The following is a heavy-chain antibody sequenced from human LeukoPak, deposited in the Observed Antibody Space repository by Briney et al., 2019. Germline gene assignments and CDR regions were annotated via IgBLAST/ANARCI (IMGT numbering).Heavy chain of an antibody. CDR3: ARAMSSPYGSGSYYNVGPFDY. CDR1: GFTFSSYA. D-gene: IGHD3-10*01. Sequence: PGGSLRLSCAASGFTFSSYAMHWVRQAPGKGLEWVAVISYDGSNKYYADSVKGRFTISRDNSKNTLYLQMNSLRAEDTAVYYCARAMSSPYGSGSYYNVGPFDYWGQGTLVTVSS. J-gene: IGHJ4*02. V-gene: IGHV3-30-3*01. CDR2: ISYDGSNK.